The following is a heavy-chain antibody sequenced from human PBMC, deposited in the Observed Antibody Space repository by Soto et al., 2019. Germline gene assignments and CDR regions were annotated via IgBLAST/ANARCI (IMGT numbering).Heavy chain of an antibody. V-gene: IGHV4-59*07. CDR1: GDAISRYN. Sequence: SAILTLSFTDSGDAISRYNGNWIRQPPGKGLEWIGYIYYSGSTNYNPSLKSRVTISVDTSKNQFSLKLSSVTAADTAVYYCASRGPSSYFDYWGQGTLVTVS. J-gene: IGHJ4*02. CDR3: ASRGPSSYFDY. CDR2: IYYSGST.